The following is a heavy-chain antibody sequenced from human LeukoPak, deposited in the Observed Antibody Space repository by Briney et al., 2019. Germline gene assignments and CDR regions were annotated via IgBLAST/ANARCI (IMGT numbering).Heavy chain of an antibody. CDR3: ARGTQPGVFDRIGGMDV. J-gene: IGHJ6*02. V-gene: IGHV1-69*04. D-gene: IGHD1-14*01. CDR2: IIPILGIA. CDR1: GGTFSSCA. Sequence: ASVKVSCKASGGTFSSCAISWVRQAPGQGLEWMGRIIPILGIANYAQKFQGRVTITADKSTSTAYMELSSLRSEDTAVYYCARGTQPGVFDRIGGMDVWGQGTTVTVSS.